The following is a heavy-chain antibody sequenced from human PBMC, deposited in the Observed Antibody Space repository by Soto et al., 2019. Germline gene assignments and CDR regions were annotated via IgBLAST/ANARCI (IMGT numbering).Heavy chain of an antibody. D-gene: IGHD3-10*01. CDR3: ATPYYYGSGSFQNTNWFEP. Sequence: SETLSLTCTVSGGSISSSSDYWGWIRQPPGKGLEWIGSIYYSGSTYYNPSLKSRVTISVDTSKNQFALKLSSVTAADTAVYYCATPYYYGSGSFQNTNWFEPWGQGTLVTVSA. CDR2: IYYSGST. J-gene: IGHJ5*02. CDR1: GGSISSSSDY. V-gene: IGHV4-39*01.